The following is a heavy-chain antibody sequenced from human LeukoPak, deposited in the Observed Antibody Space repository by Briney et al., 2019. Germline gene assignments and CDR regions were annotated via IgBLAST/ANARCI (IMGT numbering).Heavy chain of an antibody. D-gene: IGHD3-3*01. CDR2: IIPIFGTA. CDR1: GGTFSSYA. J-gene: IGHJ6*03. CDR3: ARGAGVQHYMRSYYYYYMDV. Sequence: ASVKVSCKASGGTFSSYAISWVRQAPGQGLEWMGGIIPIFGTANYAQKFQGRVTITTDESTSTAYMELSSLRSEDTAVYYCARGAGVQHYMRSYYYYYMDVWGEGTTVTVSS. V-gene: IGHV1-69*05.